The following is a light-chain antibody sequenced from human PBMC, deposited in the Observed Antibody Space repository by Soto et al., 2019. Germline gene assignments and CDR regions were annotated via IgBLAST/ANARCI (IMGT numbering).Light chain of an antibody. CDR3: QQYETFSGT. CDR1: QDISNY. Sequence: DIQMTQSPSSLSASVGDRVTIACQASQDISNYLHWYQQKPGEAPKLLIYDASALPRGVPSRFSGSGSGTKFTLTIASLQPDDFATYYCQQYETFSGTFGPGTKVDI. V-gene: IGKV1-5*01. CDR2: DAS. J-gene: IGKJ1*01.